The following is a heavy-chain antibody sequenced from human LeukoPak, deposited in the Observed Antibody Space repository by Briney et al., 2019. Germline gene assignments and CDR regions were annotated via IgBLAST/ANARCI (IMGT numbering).Heavy chain of an antibody. V-gene: IGHV1-46*01. CDR3: ARGPARTVVVAATVDYFDY. Sequence: ASVKVSCKASGYTFTGYYMHWVRQAPGQGLEWMGIINPSGDSTSYAQKFQGRVTMTRDTSTSTVYMELSSLRSEDTAVYYCARGPARTVVVAATVDYFDYWGQGTLVTVSS. CDR2: INPSGDST. J-gene: IGHJ4*02. D-gene: IGHD2-15*01. CDR1: GYTFTGYY.